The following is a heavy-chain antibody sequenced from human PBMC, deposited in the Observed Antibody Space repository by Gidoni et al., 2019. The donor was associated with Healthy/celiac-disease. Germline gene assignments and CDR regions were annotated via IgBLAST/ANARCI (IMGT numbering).Heavy chain of an antibody. CDR1: GFTFSSYA. CDR2: ISGSGGST. V-gene: IGHV3-23*01. Sequence: EVQLLESGGGLGQSGGSRRLAGAASGFTFSSYAMSWVRQAPGKGLEWVSAISGSGGSTYYADSVKGRFTISRDNSKNTLYLQMNSLRAEDTAVYYCARVIAVAGHFDYWGQGTLVTVSS. D-gene: IGHD6-19*01. J-gene: IGHJ4*02. CDR3: ARVIAVAGHFDY.